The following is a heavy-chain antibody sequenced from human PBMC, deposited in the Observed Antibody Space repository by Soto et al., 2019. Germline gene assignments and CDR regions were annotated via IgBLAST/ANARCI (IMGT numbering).Heavy chain of an antibody. CDR1: GGSISSSSYY. CDR2: IYYSGST. V-gene: IGHV4-39*01. Sequence: ASETLSLTCTVSGGSISSSSYYWGWIRQPPGKGLEWIGSIYYSGSTYYNPSLKSRVTISVDTSKNQFSLKLSSVTAADTAVYYCARHVEMATTPLGYWGQGTLVTVSS. J-gene: IGHJ4*02. CDR3: ARHVEMATTPLGY. D-gene: IGHD5-12*01.